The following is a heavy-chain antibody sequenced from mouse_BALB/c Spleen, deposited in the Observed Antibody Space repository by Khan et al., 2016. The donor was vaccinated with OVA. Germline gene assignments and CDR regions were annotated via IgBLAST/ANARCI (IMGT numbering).Heavy chain of an antibody. CDR1: GYSITSDYA. D-gene: IGHD1-1*01. CDR3: ARRGDTYYEAMDY. CDR2: LSYSGST. V-gene: IGHV3-2*02. Sequence: ESGPGLVKPSQSLSLTCTVTGYSITSDYAWNWIRQFPGKKLEWLGYLSYSGSTSYNPSLKSRISITRDKSTNQFFLQLNSVATEDTATYYCARRGDTYYEAMDYWGQGTSVTVSS. J-gene: IGHJ4*01.